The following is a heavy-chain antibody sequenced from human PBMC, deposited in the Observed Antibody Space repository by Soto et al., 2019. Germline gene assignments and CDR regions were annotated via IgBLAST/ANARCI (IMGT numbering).Heavy chain of an antibody. CDR3: AREVQVHTPAFVY. J-gene: IGHJ4*02. CDR1: GGTFNTYA. CDR2: SSPMFGAA. V-gene: IGHV1-69*19. D-gene: IGHD3-10*01. Sequence: QVQLVQSGAEMKKPGSSVKVSCQSSGGTFNTYAMNWVRQAPGQGPEWMGDSSPMFGAANYAPKFQGRVTITADESTRTSYMQLSSLTSEDTALYFCAREVQVHTPAFVYWGQGTLVTVSS.